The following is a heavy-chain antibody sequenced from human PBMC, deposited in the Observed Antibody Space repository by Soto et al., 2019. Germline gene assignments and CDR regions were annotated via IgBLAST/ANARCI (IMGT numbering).Heavy chain of an antibody. Sequence: QVQLVQSGAEVKKPGSSVKVSCKASGGTFSSYAINWVRQAPGQGLEWMGGIIRIFGTPDYAQSLPGRVTITADESTSPAYMELSSLRSEDTAVYYCARQGSNEYYYYGMDVWGQGTTVTVSS. D-gene: IGHD3-10*01. CDR2: IIRIFGTP. CDR3: ARQGSNEYYYYGMDV. CDR1: GGTFSSYA. V-gene: IGHV1-69*12. J-gene: IGHJ6*02.